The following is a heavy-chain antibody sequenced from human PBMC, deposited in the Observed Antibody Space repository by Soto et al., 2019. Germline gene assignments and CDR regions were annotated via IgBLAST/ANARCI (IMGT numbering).Heavy chain of an antibody. CDR1: GGTFSSYA. J-gene: IGHJ6*02. CDR3: ARDLVLVPAAIRLYGMDV. D-gene: IGHD2-2*01. Sequence: QVQLVQSGAEVKKPGSSVKVSCKASGGTFSSYAISWVRQAPGQGLEWMGGIIPIFGTANYAQKFQGRVTITADXXTXTXSMELSSLRSEDTAVYYCARDLVLVPAAIRLYGMDVWGQGTTVTVSS. CDR2: IIPIFGTA. V-gene: IGHV1-69*12.